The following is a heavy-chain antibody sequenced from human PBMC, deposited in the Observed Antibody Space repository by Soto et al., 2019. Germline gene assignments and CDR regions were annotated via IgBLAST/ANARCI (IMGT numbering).Heavy chain of an antibody. V-gene: IGHV3-48*01. D-gene: IGHD3-9*01. CDR1: GFTFSSYS. CDR3: ARGHYDILTGYYNWDAFDI. CDR2: ISSSSSTI. Sequence: GGSLRLSCAASGFTFSSYSMNWVRQAPGKGLEWVSYISSSSSTIYYADSVKGRFTISRDNAKNSLYLQMNSLRAEDTAVFYCARGHYDILTGYYNWDAFDIWGQGTMVTVSS. J-gene: IGHJ3*02.